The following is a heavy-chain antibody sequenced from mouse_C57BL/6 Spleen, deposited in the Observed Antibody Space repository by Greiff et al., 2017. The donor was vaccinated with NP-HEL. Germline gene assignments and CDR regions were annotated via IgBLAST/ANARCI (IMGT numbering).Heavy chain of an antibody. CDR1: GYSITSGYY. V-gene: IGHV3-6*01. Sequence: EVQLVESGPGLVKPSQSLSLTCSVTGYSITSGYYWNWIRQFPGNKLEWMGYISYDGSNNYNPSLKNRISITRDTSKNQFFLKLNSVTTEDTATYYCARCYYSSSYVAYWGQGTLVTVSA. CDR3: ARCYYSSSYVAY. J-gene: IGHJ3*01. D-gene: IGHD1-1*01. CDR2: ISYDGSN.